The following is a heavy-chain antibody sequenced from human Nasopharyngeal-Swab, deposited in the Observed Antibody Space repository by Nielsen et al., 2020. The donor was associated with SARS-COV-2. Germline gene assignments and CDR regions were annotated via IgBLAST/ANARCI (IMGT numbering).Heavy chain of an antibody. J-gene: IGHJ6*03. CDR2: ISSSSTI. CDR3: AKGASSGWYGGYYMDV. Sequence: GESLKISCAASGFTFSDYYMNWVRQAPGKGLEWVSSISSSSTIYYADSVKGRFTISRDNSKNTLYLQMNSLRAEDTAVYYCAKGASSGWYGGYYMDVWGKGTTVTVSS. V-gene: IGHV3-69-1*01. CDR1: GFTFSDYY. D-gene: IGHD6-19*01.